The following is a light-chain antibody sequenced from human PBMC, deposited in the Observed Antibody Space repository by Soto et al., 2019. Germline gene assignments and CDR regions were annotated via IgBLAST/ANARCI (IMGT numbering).Light chain of an antibody. CDR3: QQRSNWPPT. CDR1: QSVASY. V-gene: IGKV3-11*01. Sequence: EIVLTQSPATLSLSPGERATLSCRASQSVASYLAWYQQKPGQAPRLLIYDASNRATGIPARFSGSGSGTDFTLTIISLEPEDFAVYYFQQRSNWPPTFGPGTKVDIK. CDR2: DAS. J-gene: IGKJ3*01.